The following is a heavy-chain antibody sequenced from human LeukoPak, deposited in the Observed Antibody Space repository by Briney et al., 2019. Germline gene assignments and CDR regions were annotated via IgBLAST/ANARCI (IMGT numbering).Heavy chain of an antibody. D-gene: IGHD3-10*01. V-gene: IGHV3-21*01. CDR3: ARNNWFGEFENWFGP. Sequence: GGSLRLSCAASGFTFSSYSMNWVRQAPGKGLEWVSSITSSSSYIYYADSVKGRFTISRDNAKNSLYLQMNSLRAEDTAVYYCARNNWFGEFENWFGPWGQGTLVTVSS. CDR1: GFTFSSYS. J-gene: IGHJ5*02. CDR2: ITSSSSYI.